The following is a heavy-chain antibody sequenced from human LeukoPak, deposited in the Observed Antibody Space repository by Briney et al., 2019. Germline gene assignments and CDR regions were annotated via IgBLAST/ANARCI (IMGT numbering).Heavy chain of an antibody. CDR3: AKDGGYSNSYMDV. CDR2: IWYGGSNK. D-gene: IGHD4-11*01. CDR1: GFTFSSYG. V-gene: IGHV3-30*18. J-gene: IGHJ6*03. Sequence: GRSLRLSCAASGFTFSSYGMHWVRQALGKGLEWVAVIWYGGSNKYYADSVKGRFTISRDNTKNTLYLQMNSLRAEDTAVYYCAKDGGYSNSYMDVWGKGTTVTVSS.